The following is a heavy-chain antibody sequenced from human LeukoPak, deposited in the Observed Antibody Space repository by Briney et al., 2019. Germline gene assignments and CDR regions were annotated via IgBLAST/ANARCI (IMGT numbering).Heavy chain of an antibody. CDR3: ARDDILTGYPTPFDY. D-gene: IGHD3-9*01. CDR2: ISSSGSTI. J-gene: IGHJ4*02. CDR1: GFTFSSYS. Sequence: PGGSLRLSCAASGFTFSSYSMNWVRQTPGKGLEWVSYISSSGSTIYYADSVKGRFTISRDNAKNSLYLQMNSLRAEDTAVYYCARDDILTGYPTPFDYWGQGTLVTVSS. V-gene: IGHV3-48*04.